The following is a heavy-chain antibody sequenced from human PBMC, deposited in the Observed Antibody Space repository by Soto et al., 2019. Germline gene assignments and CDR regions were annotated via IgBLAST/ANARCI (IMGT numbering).Heavy chain of an antibody. Sequence: SETLSLTCIVSGVSVTSYTWSWVRQPANKGLQWIGRVFSSVSATYNPSLKSRVSISMDTAENRISLKLDSVTAADAGVYFCARDGMTTGDTWGPGTLVTVSS. CDR3: ARDGMTTGDT. D-gene: IGHD2-21*02. CDR2: VFSSVSA. J-gene: IGHJ1*01. CDR1: GVSVTSYT. V-gene: IGHV4-4*07.